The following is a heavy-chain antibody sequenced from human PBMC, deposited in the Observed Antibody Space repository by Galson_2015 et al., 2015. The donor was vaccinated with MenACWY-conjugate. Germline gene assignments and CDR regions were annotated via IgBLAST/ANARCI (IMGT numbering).Heavy chain of an antibody. J-gene: IGHJ4*02. D-gene: IGHD5-24*01. V-gene: IGHV3-23*01. CDR3: AKRDGLGGYNGRTFDY. Sequence: SLRLSCAASGFTFSTYAMSWVRQAPGKGLEWVSRISGSGGTTYYADSVKGRFTISRDNSKNTLYLQMNSLRAEDTAVYYCAKRDGLGGYNGRTFDYWGQGTLVTVSS. CDR2: ISGSGGTT. CDR1: GFTFSTYA.